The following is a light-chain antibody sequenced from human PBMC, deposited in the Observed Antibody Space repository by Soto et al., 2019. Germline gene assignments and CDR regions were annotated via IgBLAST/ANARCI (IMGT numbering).Light chain of an antibody. CDR2: DDS. V-gene: IGLV3-21*02. Sequence: SYELTQPPSVSVAPGQTARIACGGNNIGGRNVHWYQQKPGQAPVLVVYDDSDRPSGIPERFSGSKSGYTASLTVSGLQTEDEAFYYCSSSAGIYHYLVFGGGTQLTVL. J-gene: IGLJ3*02. CDR1: NIGGRN. CDR3: SSSAGIYHYLV.